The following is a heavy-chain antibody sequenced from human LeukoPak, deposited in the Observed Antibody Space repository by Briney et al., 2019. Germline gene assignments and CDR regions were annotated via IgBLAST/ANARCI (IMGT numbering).Heavy chain of an antibody. J-gene: IGHJ6*02. D-gene: IGHD6-13*01. Sequence: PSETLSLTCAVSGGSISSSNWWSWVRQPPGKGLEWIGEIYHSGSTNYNPSLKSRVTISVDKSKNQFSLKLSSVTAADTAVYYCASSGGEQQLVRGGYYYYGMDVWGQGTTVTVSS. CDR2: IYHSGST. V-gene: IGHV4-4*02. CDR3: ASSGGEQQLVRGGYYYYGMDV. CDR1: GGSISSSNW.